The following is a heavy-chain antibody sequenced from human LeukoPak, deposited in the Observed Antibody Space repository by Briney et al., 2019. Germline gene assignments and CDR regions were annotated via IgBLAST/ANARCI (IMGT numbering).Heavy chain of an antibody. CDR3: ARGRFLDAFDI. V-gene: IGHV4-59*01. D-gene: IGHD3-3*01. Sequence: PSETLSLTCTVSGGSISSYYWSWIRQPPGKGLEWIGYIYYSGSTKYKPSLKSRVTISVDTSRNQFSLKLSSVTAADTAVYYCARGRFLDAFDIWGQGTMVTVSS. J-gene: IGHJ3*02. CDR1: GGSISSYY. CDR2: IYYSGST.